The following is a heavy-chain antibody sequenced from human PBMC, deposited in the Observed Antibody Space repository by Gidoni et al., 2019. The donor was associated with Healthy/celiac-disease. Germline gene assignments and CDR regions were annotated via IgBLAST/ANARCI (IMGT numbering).Heavy chain of an antibody. J-gene: IGHJ6*02. CDR2: INHSGSN. CDR3: ARGHGSTLRRHYYYYGMDV. Sequence: QVQLQQWGAGLLKPSETLSLTCAVYGGSFSVYYWSWIRQPPGKGLECIGEINHSGSNNYNPSLKSRVTISVDTSKNQFSLKLSSVTAADTAVYYCARGHGSTLRRHYYYYGMDVWGQGTTVTVSS. D-gene: IGHD6-25*01. CDR1: GGSFSVYY. V-gene: IGHV4-34*01.